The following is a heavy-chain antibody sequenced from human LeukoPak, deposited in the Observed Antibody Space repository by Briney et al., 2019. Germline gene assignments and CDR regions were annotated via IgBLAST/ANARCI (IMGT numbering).Heavy chain of an antibody. Sequence: PSETLSLTCTVSGGSISSYYWSWIRQPPGKGLEWIGYIYYSGSTNYNPSLKSRVTISVDTSKNQFSLKLSSVTAADTAVYYCASLXCGXVXAIXNYFDYWGQGTLVTVS. D-gene: IGHD2-21*02. CDR1: GGSISSYY. CDR2: IYYSGST. CDR3: ASLXCGXVXAIXNYFDY. J-gene: IGHJ4*02. V-gene: IGHV4-59*12.